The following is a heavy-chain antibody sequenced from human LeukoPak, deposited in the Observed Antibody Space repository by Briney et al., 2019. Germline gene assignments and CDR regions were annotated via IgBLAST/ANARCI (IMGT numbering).Heavy chain of an antibody. Sequence: GGSLRLSCAASGFTFSSYAMSWVRQAPGKGLEWVSDINGYGGSTYYADSVEGRFTISRDNSKNTLYLQMNRLRAEDTAVYYCAKDLSGSSHNWFDPWGQGTLVTVSS. V-gene: IGHV3-23*01. CDR2: INGYGGST. D-gene: IGHD3-10*01. CDR1: GFTFSSYA. CDR3: AKDLSGSSHNWFDP. J-gene: IGHJ5*02.